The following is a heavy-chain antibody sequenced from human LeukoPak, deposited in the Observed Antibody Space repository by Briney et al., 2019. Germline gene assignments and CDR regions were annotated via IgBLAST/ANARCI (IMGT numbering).Heavy chain of an antibody. CDR2: NPNTGGT. CDR3: AVWKGYHDFWSGPFDY. D-gene: IGHD3-3*01. Sequence: NPNTGGTNYAQKFQGRVTMTSDTFVSTGYMELSSLRSDDTAVYYCAVWKGYHDFWSGPFDYWGQGTRVSVSS. V-gene: IGHV1-2*02. J-gene: IGHJ4*02.